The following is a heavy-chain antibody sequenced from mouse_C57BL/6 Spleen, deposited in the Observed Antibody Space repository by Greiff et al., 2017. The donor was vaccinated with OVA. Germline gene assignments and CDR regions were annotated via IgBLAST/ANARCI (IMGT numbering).Heavy chain of an antibody. CDR3: ARGNYDSWCAY. CDR1: GYTFTSYW. V-gene: IGHV1-69*01. D-gene: IGHD2-4*01. J-gene: IGHJ3*01. Sequence: QVQLQQPGAELVMPGASVKLSCKASGYTFTSYWMHWVKQRPGQGLEWIGEIDPSDSYTNYNQKFKGKSTLTVDKSSSTAYMQLSSLTSEDSAVYYCARGNYDSWCAYWGQGTLVTVSA. CDR2: IDPSDSYT.